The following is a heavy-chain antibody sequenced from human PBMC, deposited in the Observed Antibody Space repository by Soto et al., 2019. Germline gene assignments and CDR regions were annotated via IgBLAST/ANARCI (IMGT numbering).Heavy chain of an antibody. D-gene: IGHD4-17*01. CDR3: AKDRRYRDRGHDYYYGMDV. CDR2: ISYDGSNK. J-gene: IGHJ6*02. Sequence: QVQLVESGGGVVQPGRSLRLSCAASGFTFSSYGMHWVRQAPGKGLEWVAVISYDGSNKYYADSVKGRFTISRDNSKNTLYLQMNSLRAEDTAVYYFAKDRRYRDRGHDYYYGMDVWGQGTTVTVSS. V-gene: IGHV3-30*18. CDR1: GFTFSSYG.